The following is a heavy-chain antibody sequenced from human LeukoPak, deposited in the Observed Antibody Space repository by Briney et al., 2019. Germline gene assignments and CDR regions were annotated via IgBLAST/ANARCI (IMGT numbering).Heavy chain of an antibody. CDR1: GFTFSSYS. Sequence: GGSLRLSCAASGFTFSSYSMNWVRQAPGKGLEWVSSISSSSSYIYYADSVKGRFTISRDNAKNSLYLQMNSLRAEDTAVYYCARVAYYDFWSGYRPPLHMDVWGKGTTVTVSS. J-gene: IGHJ6*03. CDR2: ISSSSSYI. CDR3: ARVAYYDFWSGYRPPLHMDV. D-gene: IGHD3-3*01. V-gene: IGHV3-21*01.